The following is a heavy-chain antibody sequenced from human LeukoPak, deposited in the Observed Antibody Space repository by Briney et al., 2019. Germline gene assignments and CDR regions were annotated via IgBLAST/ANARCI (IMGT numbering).Heavy chain of an antibody. CDR3: ARLATTMIVVVPVDY. D-gene: IGHD3-22*01. V-gene: IGHV4-39*01. Sequence: PSETLSLTCNVSGGSISSSSYYWGWIRQPPGKGLEWIGSIYYSGSTYYNPSLKSRVTISVDTSMNQFSLKLSSVTAADTAVYYCARLATTMIVVVPVDYWGQGTLVTVSS. CDR2: IYYSGST. CDR1: GGSISSSSYY. J-gene: IGHJ4*02.